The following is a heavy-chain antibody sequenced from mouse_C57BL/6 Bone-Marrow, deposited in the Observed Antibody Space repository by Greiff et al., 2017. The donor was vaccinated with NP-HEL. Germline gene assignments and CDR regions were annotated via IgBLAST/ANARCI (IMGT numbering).Heavy chain of an antibody. CDR3: ARRGTTVVDRFAY. Sequence: QVQLQQSGAELARPGASVKLSCKASGYTFTSYGISWVKQRTGQGLEWIGEIYPRSGNTYYNEKFKGKATLTADKSSSTAYMELRSLTSEDSAVYFCARRGTTVVDRFAYWGQGTLVTVSA. CDR1: GYTFTSYG. CDR2: IYPRSGNT. V-gene: IGHV1-81*01. D-gene: IGHD1-1*01. J-gene: IGHJ3*01.